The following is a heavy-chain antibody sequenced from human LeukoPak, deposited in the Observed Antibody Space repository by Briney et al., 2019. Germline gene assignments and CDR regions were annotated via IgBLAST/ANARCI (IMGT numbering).Heavy chain of an antibody. CDR1: GDSVSSNGAA. CDR3: ARNGALNLGSYYFDY. CDR2: TYYRSKWYN. D-gene: IGHD1-26*01. V-gene: IGHV6-1*01. Sequence: SQTLSLTCAISGDSVSSNGAAWSWIRQSPSRGLEWLGRTYYRSKWYNDYGVSVKSRITINPDTSKNQFSLQLNSVTPEDTAVYYCARNGALNLGSYYFDYWGQGTLVTVSS. J-gene: IGHJ4*02.